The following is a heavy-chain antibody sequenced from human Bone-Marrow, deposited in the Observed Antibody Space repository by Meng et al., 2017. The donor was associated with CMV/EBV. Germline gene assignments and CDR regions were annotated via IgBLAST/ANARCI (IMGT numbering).Heavy chain of an antibody. J-gene: IGHJ6*02. CDR1: GYTFTGYY. CDR3: ARGTIFGVVIGCGMDV. CDR2: IIPIFGTA. V-gene: IGHV1-69*05. Sequence: SVKVSCKASGYTFTGYYMHWVRQAPGQGLEWMGGIIPIFGTANYAQKFQGRVTITTDESTSTAYMELSSLRSEDTAVYYCARGTIFGVVIGCGMDVWGQGTTVTVSS. D-gene: IGHD3-3*01.